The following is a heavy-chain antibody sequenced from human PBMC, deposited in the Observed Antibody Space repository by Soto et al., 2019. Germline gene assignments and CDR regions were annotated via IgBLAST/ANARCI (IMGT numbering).Heavy chain of an antibody. J-gene: IGHJ6*03. V-gene: IGHV3-23*01. CDR3: ATDPSGYADGYYYYDYMDV. D-gene: IGHD6-25*01. CDR2: ISGSGGST. Sequence: EVQLLESGGGLVQPGGSLSLSCAASGFSFSSYAMSWVRQAQGKGLEWVSTISGSGGSTYYAGSVKGRFTISRDNSKNTVYVQMNSLRGEDTAVYYCATDPSGYADGYYYYDYMDVWGKGTTVTVSS. CDR1: GFSFSSYA.